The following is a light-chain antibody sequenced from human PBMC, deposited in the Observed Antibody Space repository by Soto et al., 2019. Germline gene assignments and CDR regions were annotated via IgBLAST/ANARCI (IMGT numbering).Light chain of an antibody. V-gene: IGKV1-39*01. CDR3: QQTYKPPWT. CDR1: QTITKY. CDR2: GAS. J-gene: IGKJ1*01. Sequence: DIQVTQSPSSLSTSVGDRVTITCRASQTITKYLNWYQKKPGKAPNLLIYGASTLQGGVPSRFSGSGSGTDFTRTISRLQPEEFATYYCQQTYKPPWTFGQGTKVEIK.